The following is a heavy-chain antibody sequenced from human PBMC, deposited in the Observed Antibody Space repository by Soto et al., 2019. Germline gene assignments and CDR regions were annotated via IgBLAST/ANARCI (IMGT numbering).Heavy chain of an antibody. V-gene: IGHV6-1*01. CDR1: GDSVGSKSAA. CDR3: ARVNGGNPDP. CDR2: TYYRSKWHT. Sequence: SQTLSLTCAISGDSVGSKSAAWNWIRQSQSRGLEWLGRTYYRSKWHTDYAPSVKSRITINPDTSKNQFSLQLKSATPEDTAMYYCARVNGGNPDPWGQGPLVTVSS. D-gene: IGHD3-10*01. J-gene: IGHJ5*02.